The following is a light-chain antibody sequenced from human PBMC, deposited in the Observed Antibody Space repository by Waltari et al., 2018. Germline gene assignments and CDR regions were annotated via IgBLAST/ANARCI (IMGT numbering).Light chain of an antibody. J-gene: IGLJ2*01. CDR1: SSDVGGYNY. Sequence: QSALTQPASVAGSPGQSITISCTGTSSDVGGYNYVSWYQQFPGKAPKLLISEVINRPPGNSNRFYGSKSGNTGSLAISGLQAEDEADYYCSSYTSSSTVVFGGGTRLTVL. V-gene: IGLV2-14*01. CDR2: EVI. CDR3: SSYTSSSTVV.